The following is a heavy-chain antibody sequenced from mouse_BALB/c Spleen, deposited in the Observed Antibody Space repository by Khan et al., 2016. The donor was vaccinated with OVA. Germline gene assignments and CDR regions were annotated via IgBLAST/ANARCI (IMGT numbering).Heavy chain of an antibody. J-gene: IGHJ3*01. V-gene: IGHV14-1*02. CDR2: IDPENGET. CDR3: TGSGYSAWFAY. CDR1: GFNIKDYY. Sequence: VQLQQSGAELVRPGALVKLSCKASGFNIKDYYMHWVKQRPEQGLEWIGWIDPENGETVYDPKFQGKANITADTSSNTAYLQLSSLTSEDTAVYYCTGSGYSAWFAYWGQGTPVTVS.